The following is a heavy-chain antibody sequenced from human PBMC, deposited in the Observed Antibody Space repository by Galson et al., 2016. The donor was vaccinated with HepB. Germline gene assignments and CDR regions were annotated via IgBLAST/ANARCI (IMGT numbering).Heavy chain of an antibody. CDR3: ARDLVDSSGWVDY. CDR1: GYIFTNHA. J-gene: IGHJ4*01. V-gene: IGHV1-18*04. D-gene: IGHD6-19*01. CDR2: IDTKNGNT. Sequence: SVKVSCKASGYIFTNHAFSWVRQAPGQSLEWMGWIDTKNGNTVYARKLQGRVTMTTDTSTNTAYMKLTSLRSDDTAVYYCARDLVDSSGWVDYWGHGTLVTVSS.